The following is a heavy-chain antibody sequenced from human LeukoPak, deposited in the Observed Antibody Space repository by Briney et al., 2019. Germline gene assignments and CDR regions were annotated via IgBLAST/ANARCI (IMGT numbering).Heavy chain of an antibody. V-gene: IGHV1-2*02. CDR1: GYTFTGYY. CDR2: INPNSGGT. J-gene: IGHJ2*01. CDR3: ARVGVMIAIPYWYFDL. D-gene: IGHD3-22*01. Sequence: ASGKVSCKASGYTFTGYYMHWVRQAPGQGLEWMGWINPNSGGTNYAQKFQGRVTMTRDTSISTAYMELSRLRSDDTAVYYCARVGVMIAIPYWYFDLWGRGTLVTVSS.